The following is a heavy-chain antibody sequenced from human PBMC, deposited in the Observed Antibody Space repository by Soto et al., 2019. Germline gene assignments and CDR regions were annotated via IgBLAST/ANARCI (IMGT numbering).Heavy chain of an antibody. J-gene: IGHJ6*02. CDR3: TSSSYYYYGMDV. CDR1: GFTFSGSA. V-gene: IGHV3-73*01. CDR2: IRSKANSYAT. Sequence: EVQLVESGGGLVQPGGSLKLSCAASGFTFSGSAMHWVRQASGKGLEWVGRIRSKANSYATAYAASVKGRFTIARDDSKITAYLQRNSLKTEDTAVYYCTSSSYYYYGMDVWGQGTTVTVSS.